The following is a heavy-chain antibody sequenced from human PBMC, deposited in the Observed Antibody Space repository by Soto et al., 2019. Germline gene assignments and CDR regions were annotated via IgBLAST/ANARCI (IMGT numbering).Heavy chain of an antibody. V-gene: IGHV1-69*13. Sequence: SVKVFCKAPGGTFKNNGISWVRQAPGQGLEWMGGIIPIFGTANYAQKFQGRVTVTADESTSTDYMELSSRRSEDTAVYYCASNSGVHSNFDYWGQGTLVTSPQ. CDR2: IIPIFGTA. CDR1: GGTFKNNG. CDR3: ASNSGVHSNFDY. J-gene: IGHJ4*02. D-gene: IGHD6-25*01.